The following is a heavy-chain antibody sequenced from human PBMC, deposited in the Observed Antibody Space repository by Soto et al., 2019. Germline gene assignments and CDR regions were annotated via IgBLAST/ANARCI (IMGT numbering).Heavy chain of an antibody. V-gene: IGHV5-51*01. CDR2: IYPGDSDT. Sequence: EVQLVQSGAEVKKPGESLKISCKGSGYSFTSYWIAWVRQMPRKGLEWMGIIYPGDSDTRYSPSFQGQVTISADKSISTAYLQWSSLKASDTAMYYCARHGSEIVGPRTYLYYFYGMDVWGQGTTVTVSS. CDR3: ARHGSEIVGPRTYLYYFYGMDV. J-gene: IGHJ6*02. D-gene: IGHD1-26*01. CDR1: GYSFTSYW.